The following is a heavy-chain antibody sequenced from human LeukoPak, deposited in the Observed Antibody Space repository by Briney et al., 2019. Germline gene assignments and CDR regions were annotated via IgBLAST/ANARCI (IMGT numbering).Heavy chain of an antibody. CDR3: ARTYYDFWSGYYTPYMDV. J-gene: IGHJ6*03. D-gene: IGHD3-3*01. CDR2: ISSSGSTI. Sequence: GGSLRLSCAASGFTFSDYYTSWIRQAPGKGLEWVSYISSSGSTIYYTDSVKGRFTISRDNAKNSLYLQMNSLRAEDTAVYYCARTYYDFWSGYYTPYMDVWGKGTTVTVSS. V-gene: IGHV3-11*01. CDR1: GFTFSDYY.